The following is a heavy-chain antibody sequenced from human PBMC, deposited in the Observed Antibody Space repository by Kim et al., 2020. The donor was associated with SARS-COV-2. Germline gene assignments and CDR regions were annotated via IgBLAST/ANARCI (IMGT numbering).Heavy chain of an antibody. V-gene: IGHV1-8*01. J-gene: IGHJ4*02. CDR2: MNPKTGDT. CDR1: GYTFVSFD. CDR3: TRGERLDS. D-gene: IGHD1-26*01. Sequence: ASVKVSCKASGYTFVSFDINWVRQATGQGLEWMGWMNPKTGDTGYSQTFKGRVTLTRDTSKATAYMDLSSLKSEDSAVYYCTRGERLDSWGQGTRVTVSS.